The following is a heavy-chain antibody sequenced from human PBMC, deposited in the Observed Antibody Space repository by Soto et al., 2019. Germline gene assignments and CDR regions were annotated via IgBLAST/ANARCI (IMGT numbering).Heavy chain of an antibody. Sequence: SETLCITWTVSGGSISSYYWNWIRQSPGKGLEWIASLDYSGTTNYNPSLKSRITTSVDPSKKQFSLKMRSVTAADTAVYYCARDSFPPYSSSSKGFDYWGQGSLVTVSS. V-gene: IGHV4-59*01. D-gene: IGHD6-6*01. J-gene: IGHJ4*02. CDR1: GGSISSYY. CDR2: LDYSGTT. CDR3: ARDSFPPYSSSSKGFDY.